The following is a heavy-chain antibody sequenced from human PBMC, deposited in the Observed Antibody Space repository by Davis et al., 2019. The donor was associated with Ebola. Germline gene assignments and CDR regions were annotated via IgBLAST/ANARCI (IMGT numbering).Heavy chain of an antibody. Sequence: PGGSLRLSCAASGFTFSSYSMNWVRQAPGKGLEWVSTLGTSADTYYAASVKGRFTISRDNSKNTLYLQMNGLRVEDTAIYYCAKDTSNIWFDIWGQGTDVTVSS. CDR3: AKDTSNIWFDI. V-gene: IGHV3-23*01. D-gene: IGHD1-26*01. CDR1: GFTFSSYS. CDR2: LGTSADT. J-gene: IGHJ3*02.